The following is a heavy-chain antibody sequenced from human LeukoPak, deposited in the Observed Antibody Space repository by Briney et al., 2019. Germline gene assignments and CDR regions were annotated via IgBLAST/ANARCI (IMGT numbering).Heavy chain of an antibody. V-gene: IGHV3-21*01. J-gene: IGHJ3*02. CDR1: GFTFSSYS. CDR2: ISSSSSYI. Sequence: GGSLRLSCAASGFTFSSYSMNWVRQAPGKGLEWVSSISSSSSYIYYADSVKGRFTISRDNAKNSLYLQMNSLRAEDTAVYYCARAWGSTSLGLVLGAFDIWGQGTMVTVS. D-gene: IGHD2-2*01. CDR3: ARAWGSTSLGLVLGAFDI.